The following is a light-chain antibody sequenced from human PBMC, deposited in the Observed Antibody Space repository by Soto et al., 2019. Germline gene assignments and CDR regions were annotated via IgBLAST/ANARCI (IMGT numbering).Light chain of an antibody. Sequence: QSVLTQPPSASETPGQTVSISCSGSNSNIASNTVNWYQHLPGTAPKLIVYEGTKRPSGVSNRFSGSKSGNPASLTISGLQAEDEANYYCCSYAGTATVFGTGTKVTVL. V-gene: IGLV1-44*01. CDR3: CSYAGTATV. CDR1: NSNIASNT. J-gene: IGLJ1*01. CDR2: EGT.